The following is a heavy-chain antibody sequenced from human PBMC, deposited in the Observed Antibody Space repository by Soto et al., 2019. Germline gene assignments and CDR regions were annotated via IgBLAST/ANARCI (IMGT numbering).Heavy chain of an antibody. CDR1: SGSISSDNW. V-gene: IGHV4-4*02. D-gene: IGHD2-15*01. CDR3: ARTYCSGGSCYSAFDY. Sequence: VQLQESGPGLVKPSGTLSLTCAVSSGSISSDNWWSWVRQPPGKGLGWIGEIYRSGNTNYNPSLRSRVTIAVDRSKNQFSLKLSSVTAADTAVYYCARTYCSGGSCYSAFDYWGQGTLVTVSS. J-gene: IGHJ4*02. CDR2: IYRSGNT.